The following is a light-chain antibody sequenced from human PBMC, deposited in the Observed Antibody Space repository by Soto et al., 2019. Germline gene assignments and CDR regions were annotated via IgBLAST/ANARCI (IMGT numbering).Light chain of an antibody. V-gene: IGKV1-5*01. CDR2: DAS. CDR1: QTINTW. CDR3: QQCHSYWT. Sequence: DIQMTQSPSTLSASVGDRVTITCRASQTINTWLAWYQQKPGTAPKLLIYDASSLESGVPSRFSGSGSGTAFTLTISGLQPDEFASYYWQQCHSYWTFGQGTKVEIK. J-gene: IGKJ1*01.